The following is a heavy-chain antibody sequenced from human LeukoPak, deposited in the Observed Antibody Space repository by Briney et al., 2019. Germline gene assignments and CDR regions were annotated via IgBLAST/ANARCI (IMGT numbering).Heavy chain of an antibody. D-gene: IGHD3-16*01. CDR3: AANTQSGY. J-gene: IGHJ4*02. Sequence: GGSLTLSCAVSGFTFSSSWMKWVCQAPGKGLESVAVIKEDGSEKYYVDSVKGRFAISRDNAKNSLYLQMNNVRAEDTAVYFCAANTQSGYWGQGALVTVSS. V-gene: IGHV3-7*05. CDR1: GFTFSSSW. CDR2: IKEDGSEK.